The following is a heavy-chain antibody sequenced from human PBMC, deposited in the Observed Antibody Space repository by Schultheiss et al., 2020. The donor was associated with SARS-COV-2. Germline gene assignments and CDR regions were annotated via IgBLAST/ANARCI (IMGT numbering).Heavy chain of an antibody. J-gene: IGHJ4*02. V-gene: IGHV3-64D*06. CDR1: GFTFSNAW. D-gene: IGHD2-21*02. Sequence: GGSLRLSCAASGFTFSNAWMSWVRQAPGKGLEYVSVISSNGGTTHYTDSVKGRFTISRDNSKNTLYLQMSSLRVEDTAVYYCATLGGGLTAANYYSDHWGQGTLVTVSS. CDR2: ISSNGGTT. CDR3: ATLGGGLTAANYYSDH.